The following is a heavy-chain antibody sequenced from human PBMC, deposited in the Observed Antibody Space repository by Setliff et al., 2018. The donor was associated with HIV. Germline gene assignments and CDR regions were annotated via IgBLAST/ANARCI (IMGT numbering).Heavy chain of an antibody. J-gene: IGHJ4*02. V-gene: IGHV3-21*01. CDR3: ARESKGAMALEIFDY. CDR2: ISSSSSYT. Sequence: PGGSLRLSCAASGFTFSSYSMNWVRQAPGKGLEWVSYISSSSSYTHYADSVKGRFTISRDNVKNSLFLQMNSLRAEDTAVYYCARESKGAMALEIFDYWGQGTLVTVSS. CDR1: GFTFSSYS. D-gene: IGHD1-26*01.